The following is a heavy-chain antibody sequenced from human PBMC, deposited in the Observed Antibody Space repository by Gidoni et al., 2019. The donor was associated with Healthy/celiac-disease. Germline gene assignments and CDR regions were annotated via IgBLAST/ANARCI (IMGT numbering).Heavy chain of an antibody. D-gene: IGHD6-19*01. CDR2: IWYDGSNK. V-gene: IGHV3-33*01. CDR1: GFTFSSYG. CDR3: AREIRWLKMFDP. Sequence: QVQLVESGGGVVQPGRSLRLSCAASGFTFSSYGMHWVRQAPGKGLEWVAVIWYDGSNKYYADSVKGRFTISRDNSKNTLYLQMNSLRAEDTAVYYCAREIRWLKMFDPWGQGTLVTVSS. J-gene: IGHJ5*02.